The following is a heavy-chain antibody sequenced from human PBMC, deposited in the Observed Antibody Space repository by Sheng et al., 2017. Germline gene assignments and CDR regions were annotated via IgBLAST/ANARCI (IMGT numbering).Heavy chain of an antibody. CDR1: GGSISSGGYY. J-gene: IGHJ5*02. D-gene: IGHD3-10*01. CDR3: ARGSDYYGSGSYTFDP. Sequence: QVQLQESGPGLVKPSQTLSLTCTVSGGSISSGGYYWSWIRQHPGKGLEWIGYIYYSGSTYYTPSLKSRVTISVDTSKNQFSLKLSSVTAADTAVYYCARGSDYYGSGSYTFDPWGQGTLVTGLL. V-gene: IGHV4-31*03. CDR2: IYYSGST.